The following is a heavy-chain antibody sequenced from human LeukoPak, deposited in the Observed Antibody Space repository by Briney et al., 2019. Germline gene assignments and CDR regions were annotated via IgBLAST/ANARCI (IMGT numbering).Heavy chain of an antibody. Sequence: SETLSLTCTVSGGSISSGGYYWSWIRQHPGKGLEWIGYIYYSGSTYYNPSLKSRVTISVDTSKNQFSLKLSSVTAADTAVYYCARESIVATIYYFDYWGQGTLVTVSS. D-gene: IGHD5-12*01. CDR2: IYYSGST. CDR3: ARESIVATIYYFDY. J-gene: IGHJ4*02. CDR1: GGSISSGGYY. V-gene: IGHV4-31*03.